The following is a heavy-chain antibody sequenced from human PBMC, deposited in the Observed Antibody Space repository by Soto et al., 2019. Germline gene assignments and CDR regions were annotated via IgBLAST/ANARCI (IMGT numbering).Heavy chain of an antibody. D-gene: IGHD3-10*01. V-gene: IGHV2-5*01. J-gene: IGHJ5*02. Sequence: DSVPTLVNPTQTLTLTCTFSGFSLKSSGVGVAWIRQPPGKALEWLALVYWSDEKRYSPSPKNRLTITKDTSKNEVVLTMTNMEPLDTARYYCAEKEYHFATGTYYHVMWSDPLGQGSLVIVSS. CDR1: GFSLKSSGVG. CDR2: VYWSDEK. CDR3: AEKEYHFATGTYYHVMWSDP.